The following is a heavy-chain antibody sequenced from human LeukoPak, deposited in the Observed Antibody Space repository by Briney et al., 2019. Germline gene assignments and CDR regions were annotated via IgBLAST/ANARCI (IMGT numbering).Heavy chain of an antibody. Sequence: QTGGCLRLSCAAAGFTVSSYAVSSVRQAPGKGLEWASTISGSSGSTYYADSVTGRFTISRDNSKNTLYLQMNSLRAEDTAVYYCAKDIRSSGWSKYSDYWGQGTLVTVSS. CDR1: GFTVSSYA. V-gene: IGHV3-23*01. CDR2: ISGSSGST. CDR3: AKDIRSSGWSKYSDY. D-gene: IGHD6-19*01. J-gene: IGHJ4*02.